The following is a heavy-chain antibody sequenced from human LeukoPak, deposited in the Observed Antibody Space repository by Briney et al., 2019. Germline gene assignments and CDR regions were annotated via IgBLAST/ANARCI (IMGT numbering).Heavy chain of an antibody. Sequence: PSQTLSLTRAVSGGSISSGGYSWSWIRQPPGKGLEWIGYIYHSGSTYYNPSLKSRVTISVDRSKNQFSLKLSSVTAADTAVYYCARVAFNYDSSGYPTNWFDPWGQGTLVTVSS. J-gene: IGHJ5*02. CDR1: GGSISSGGYS. CDR3: ARVAFNYDSSGYPTNWFDP. V-gene: IGHV4-30-2*01. CDR2: IYHSGST. D-gene: IGHD3-22*01.